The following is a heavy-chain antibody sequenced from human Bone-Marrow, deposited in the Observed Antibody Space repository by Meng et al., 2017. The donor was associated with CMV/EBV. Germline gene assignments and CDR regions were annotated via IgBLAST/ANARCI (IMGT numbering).Heavy chain of an antibody. J-gene: IGHJ6*02. CDR3: VKDKWNGAGGYYYYGMDV. CDR1: GFTFSSYA. Sequence: GGSLRLSCAASGFTFSSYAMHWVRQAPGKGLEWVAVISYDGSNKYYADSVKGRFTIPRDNAKKSLYLQMKSLRVEDTALYYCVKDKWNGAGGYYYYGMDVWGQGTTVTVSS. D-gene: IGHD1-20*01. V-gene: IGHV3-30-3*01. CDR2: ISYDGSNK.